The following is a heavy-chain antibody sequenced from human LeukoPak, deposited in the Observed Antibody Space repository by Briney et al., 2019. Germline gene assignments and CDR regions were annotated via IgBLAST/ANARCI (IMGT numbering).Heavy chain of an antibody. D-gene: IGHD6-13*01. CDR3: ARGEAAAGPMDYMDV. CDR2: VNHSGST. V-gene: IGHV4-34*01. Sequence: PSETLSLTCAVYGGSFSGYYWSWSRQPPGKGLEWIGEVNHSGSTNYNPSLKSRVTMSVDTSKNQFSLKLSSVTAAYTAVYYCARGEAAAGPMDYMDVWDTGATVTVSS. J-gene: IGHJ6*03. CDR1: GGSFSGYY.